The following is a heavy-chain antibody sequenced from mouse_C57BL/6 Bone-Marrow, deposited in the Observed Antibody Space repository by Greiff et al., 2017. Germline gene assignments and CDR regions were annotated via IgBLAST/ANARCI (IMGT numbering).Heavy chain of an antibody. D-gene: IGHD2-5*01. CDR3: ANAYYSNYFDV. V-gene: IGHV1-82*01. J-gene: IGHJ1*03. Sequence: VMLVESGPELVKPGASVKISCKASGYAFSSSWMNWVKQRPGKGLEWIGRIYPGDGDTNYNGKFKGKATLTADKSSSTAYMQRSSLTAEDSAVYFCANAYYSNYFDVWGTGTTVTVSS. CDR2: IYPGDGDT. CDR1: GYAFSSSW.